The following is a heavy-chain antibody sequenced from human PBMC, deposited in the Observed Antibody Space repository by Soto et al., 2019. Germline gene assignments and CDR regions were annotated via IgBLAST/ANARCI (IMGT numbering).Heavy chain of an antibody. V-gene: IGHV1-18*01. CDR3: ARDPVAGTYFDY. CDR1: GYTFASYG. CDR2: INAYNGNT. Sequence: QVQLVQSGAEVKKPGASVKVSCKASGYTFASYGISWVRQAPGQGLEWMGWINAYNGNTNYAQKLQGRVTMTTDTSTSTAYRELRSLSSDDKAVFYCARDPVAGTYFDYWGQGTLVTVSS. D-gene: IGHD6-19*01. J-gene: IGHJ4*02.